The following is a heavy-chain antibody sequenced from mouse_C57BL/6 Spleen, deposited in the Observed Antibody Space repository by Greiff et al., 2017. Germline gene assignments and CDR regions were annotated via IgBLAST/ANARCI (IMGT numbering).Heavy chain of an antibody. CDR2: IYPGDGDT. Sequence: LVESGPELVKPGASVKISCKASGYAFSSSWMNWVKQRPGKGLEWIGRIYPGDGDTNYNGKFKGKATLTADKSSSTAYMQLSSLTSEDSAVYFCARGGSSYRYFDVWGTGTTVTVSS. V-gene: IGHV1-82*01. D-gene: IGHD1-1*01. CDR3: ARGGSSYRYFDV. CDR1: GYAFSSSW. J-gene: IGHJ1*03.